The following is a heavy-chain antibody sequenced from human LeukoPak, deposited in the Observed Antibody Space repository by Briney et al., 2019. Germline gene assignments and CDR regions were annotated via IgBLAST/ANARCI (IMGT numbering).Heavy chain of an antibody. J-gene: IGHJ4*02. D-gene: IGHD1-26*01. V-gene: IGHV3-7*01. Sequence: GGSLRLSCEASGFTLSNRWMTWVRQAPGKGLEWVATITQGGSDKFYVDSVKGRFTISGDNAKNSLYLQMNSPRAEDTAVYYCARDPFELWGQGTLVTVSS. CDR1: GFTLSNRW. CDR2: ITQGGSDK. CDR3: ARDPFEL.